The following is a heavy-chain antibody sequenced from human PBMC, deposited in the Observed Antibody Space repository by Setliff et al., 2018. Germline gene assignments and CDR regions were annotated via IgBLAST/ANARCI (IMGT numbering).Heavy chain of an antibody. CDR3: AREQWLDPPGYYYMDV. CDR1: GGSISSGSYY. J-gene: IGHJ6*03. Sequence: SETLSLTCTVSGGSISSGSYYWSWIRQPAGKGLGWIGRIYTSGSTNYNPSLKSRVTMSVDTSKNQFSLKLSSVTAADMAVYYCAREQWLDPPGYYYMDVWAKGTTVTVSS. D-gene: IGHD6-19*01. CDR2: IYTSGST. V-gene: IGHV4-61*02.